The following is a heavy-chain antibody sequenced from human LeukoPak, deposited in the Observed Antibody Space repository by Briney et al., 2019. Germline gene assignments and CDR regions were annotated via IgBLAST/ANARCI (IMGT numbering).Heavy chain of an antibody. CDR2: MNPNSGNT. D-gene: IGHD3-22*01. Sequence: ASVKVPCKASGYTFTSYDINWVRQATGQGLEWMGWMNPNSGNTGYAQKFQGRVTMTRNTSISTAYMELSSLRSEDTAVYYCANHYYDSSGYYFDYWGQGTLVTVSS. V-gene: IGHV1-8*01. J-gene: IGHJ4*02. CDR3: ANHYYDSSGYYFDY. CDR1: GYTFTSYD.